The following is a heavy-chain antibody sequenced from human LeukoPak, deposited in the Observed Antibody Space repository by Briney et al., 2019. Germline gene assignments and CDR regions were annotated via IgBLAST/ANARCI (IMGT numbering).Heavy chain of an antibody. D-gene: IGHD6-19*01. CDR2: IRSKAYGGTT. CDR3: TRDSFGSSGHHFDY. Sequence: QSGGSLRLSCTASGFTFGDYAMSWVRQAPGKGLEWVGFIRSKAYGGTTEYAASVKGRFTISRDDSKSIAYLQMNSLKTEDTAVYYCTRDSFGSSGHHFDYWGQGTLVTVSS. CDR1: GFTFGDYA. J-gene: IGHJ4*02. V-gene: IGHV3-49*04.